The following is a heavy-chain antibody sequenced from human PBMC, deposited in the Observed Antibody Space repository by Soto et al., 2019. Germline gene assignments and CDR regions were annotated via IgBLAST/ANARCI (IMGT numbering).Heavy chain of an antibody. J-gene: IGHJ6*02. V-gene: IGHV2-26*01. CDR3: ARVLYYGMDV. Sequence: QVTLKESGPVLVKPTETLTLTCTFSGFSFSNPRMSVSWIRQPPGKALEWLAHISSSDVKSYSTSLKSRLTILKDTSKCQVVLTMTNVDPMDTATYYCARVLYYGMDVWGQGTTVTVSS. CDR2: ISSSDVK. CDR1: GFSFSNPRMS.